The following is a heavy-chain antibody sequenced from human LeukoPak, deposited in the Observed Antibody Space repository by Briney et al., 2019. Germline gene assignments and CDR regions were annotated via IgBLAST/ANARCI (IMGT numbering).Heavy chain of an antibody. CDR3: AKDQDAKFMVRGVFDY. CDR1: GFTFSSYA. J-gene: IGHJ4*02. Sequence: GGSLRLSCAVSGFTFSSYAVSWGGQAPGKGLEWVSAISGSVGSTYYADSVKGRVTISRDNSKNTLYLQMNSLRAEDTAVYYCAKDQDAKFMVRGVFDYWGQGTLVTVSS. CDR2: ISGSVGST. D-gene: IGHD3-10*01. V-gene: IGHV3-23*01.